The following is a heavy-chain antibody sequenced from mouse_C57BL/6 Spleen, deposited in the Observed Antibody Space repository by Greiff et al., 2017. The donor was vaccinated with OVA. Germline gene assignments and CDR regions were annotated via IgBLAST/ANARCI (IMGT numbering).Heavy chain of an antibody. Sequence: QVQLQQPGTELVKPGASVKLSCKASGYTFTSYWMHWVKQRPGQGLEWIGNINPSNGGTNYNEKFKSKATLTVDKSSSTAYMQLSSLTSADSAVYYCERMRPYGSSYEGYFDVWGTGTTVTVSS. CDR2: INPSNGGT. J-gene: IGHJ1*03. D-gene: IGHD1-1*01. CDR1: GYTFTSYW. CDR3: ERMRPYGSSYEGYFDV. V-gene: IGHV1-53*01.